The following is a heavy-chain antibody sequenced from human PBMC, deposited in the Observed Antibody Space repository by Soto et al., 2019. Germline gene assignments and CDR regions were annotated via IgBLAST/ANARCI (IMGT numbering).Heavy chain of an antibody. CDR3: ARXHYYDSSGYYSWFDP. Sequence: SETLSLTCAVSGASISSGGYSWSWIRQPPGKGLEWIGYIYHSGSTYYNPSLKSRVTISVDGSKNQFSLKLSSVTAADTAVYYCARXHYYDSSGYYSWFDPWGQGTLVTVSS. CDR2: IYHSGST. J-gene: IGHJ5*02. D-gene: IGHD3-22*01. CDR1: GASISSGGYS. V-gene: IGHV4-30-2*01.